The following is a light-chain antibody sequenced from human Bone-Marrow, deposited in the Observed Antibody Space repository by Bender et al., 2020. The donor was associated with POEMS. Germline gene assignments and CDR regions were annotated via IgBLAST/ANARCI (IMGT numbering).Light chain of an antibody. V-gene: IGLV2-23*02. Sequence: QSALTQPASVSGSPGQSITVSCTGTSSDVGGYNFVSWYQHHPGKAPKLMIYDVTHRPSGVSDRFSGSKSGNTASLTVSGLQAEDEADYYCCSYAGSNTYIFGGGTKLTVL. CDR1: SSDVGGYNF. CDR3: CSYAGSNTYI. CDR2: DVT. J-gene: IGLJ2*01.